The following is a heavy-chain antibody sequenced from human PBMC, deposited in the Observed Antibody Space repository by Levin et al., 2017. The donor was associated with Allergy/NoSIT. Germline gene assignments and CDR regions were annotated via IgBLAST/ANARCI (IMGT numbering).Heavy chain of an antibody. Sequence: GESLKISCAASGFTVSSNYMSWVRQAPGKGLEWVSVIYSGGSTYYADSVKGRFTISRDNSKNTLYLQMNSRRAEDTAVYYCARDGDFVLLQNWGQGTLVTVSA. J-gene: IGHJ4*02. D-gene: IGHD3-10*01. V-gene: IGHV3-66*01. CDR3: ARDGDFVLLQN. CDR1: GFTVSSNY. CDR2: IYSGGST.